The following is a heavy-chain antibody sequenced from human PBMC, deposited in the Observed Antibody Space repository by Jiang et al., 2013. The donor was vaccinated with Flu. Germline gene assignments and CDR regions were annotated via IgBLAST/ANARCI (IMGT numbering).Heavy chain of an antibody. Sequence: VESGAEVKKPGASVKVSCKASGYTFTSYYMHWVRQAPGQGLEWMGIXNPSGGSTSYAQKFQGRVTMTRDTSTSTVYMELSSLRSEDTAVYYCARDHWHGMNGDFYYYYYMDVWGKGTTVTVSS. J-gene: IGHJ6*03. CDR1: GYTFTSYY. D-gene: IGHD4-17*01. V-gene: IGHV1-46*01. CDR2: XNPSGGST. CDR3: ARDHWHGMNGDFYYYYYMDV.